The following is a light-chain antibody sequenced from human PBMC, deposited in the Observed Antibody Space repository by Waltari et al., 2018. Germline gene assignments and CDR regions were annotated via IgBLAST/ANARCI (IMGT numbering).Light chain of an antibody. J-gene: IGKJ1*01. CDR1: QSITTA. CDR2: GAS. CDR3: QQYKSYKT. V-gene: IGKV1-5*03. Sequence: DIQMTQSPSTLSASAGDTVIISRRASQSITTALAWYQQKPGKAPDVLIYGASNLESGVPSRFSGSGSGTEFTLTISSLQPDDFATYYCQQYKSYKTFGQGTRVEIK.